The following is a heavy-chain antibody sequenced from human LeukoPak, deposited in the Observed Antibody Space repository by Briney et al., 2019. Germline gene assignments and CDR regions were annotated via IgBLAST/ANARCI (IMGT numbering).Heavy chain of an antibody. CDR1: GGSVSSSSFY. Sequence: SETLSLTCTVSGGSVSSSSFYWGWIRQPPGKGLEWIGSIYYSGSTYYNPSLKSRVTISVDTSKNQFSLRLSSVTAADTALHYCARLRYYSGSGPPWYFDYWGQGTLVTVSS. J-gene: IGHJ4*02. D-gene: IGHD3-10*01. CDR3: ARLRYYSGSGPPWYFDY. V-gene: IGHV4-39*01. CDR2: IYYSGST.